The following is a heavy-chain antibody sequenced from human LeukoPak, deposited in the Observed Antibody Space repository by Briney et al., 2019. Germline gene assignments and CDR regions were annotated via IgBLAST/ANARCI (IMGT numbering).Heavy chain of an antibody. D-gene: IGHD3-10*01. Sequence: ASVKVSRKTFGYTFTYYYLHWVRQAPGQGLEWMGWFNPNSVGTNSAQKFQGRVTMTSDTSITTAYMELTSLRSDDTAVYYCAREAPRSGNFDFWGQGTLVTVSS. V-gene: IGHV1-2*02. CDR3: AREAPRSGNFDF. CDR1: GYTFTYYY. J-gene: IGHJ4*02. CDR2: FNPNSVGT.